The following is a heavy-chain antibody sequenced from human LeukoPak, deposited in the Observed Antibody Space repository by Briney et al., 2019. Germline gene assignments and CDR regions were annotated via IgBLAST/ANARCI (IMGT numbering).Heavy chain of an antibody. J-gene: IGHJ4*02. V-gene: IGHV3-7*01. Sequence: PGGSLRLSCAASGFTFSSYWMSWVRQAPGKGLEWVANIKQDGSEKYYVDSVKGRFTISRDNAENSLYLQMNSLRAEDTAVYYCAREDQATVSEVGFDYWGQGTLVTVSS. D-gene: IGHD4-11*01. CDR2: IKQDGSEK. CDR3: AREDQATVSEVGFDY. CDR1: GFTFSSYW.